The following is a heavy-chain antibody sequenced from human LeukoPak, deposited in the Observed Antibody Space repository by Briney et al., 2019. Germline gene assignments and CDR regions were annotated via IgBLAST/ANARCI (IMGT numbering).Heavy chain of an antibody. V-gene: IGHV3-9*01. Sequence: GGSLRLSCAASGFIFDDNTVMQWVRQAPGKGLEWVSAISWRTSSIGYADSVKGRFTISGDNAKKSLYLQMNSLRAEDTALYYCAKGETGTGFFDYWDQGTLVTVSA. CDR1: GFIFDDNTV. CDR2: ISWRTSSI. J-gene: IGHJ4*02. CDR3: AKGETGTGFFDY. D-gene: IGHD1/OR15-1a*01.